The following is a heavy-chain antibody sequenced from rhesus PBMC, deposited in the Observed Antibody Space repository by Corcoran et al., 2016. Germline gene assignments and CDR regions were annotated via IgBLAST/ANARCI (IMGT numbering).Heavy chain of an antibody. D-gene: IGHD1-20*01. J-gene: IGHJ4*01. CDR1: GGSISSGYYY. CDR2: ITYRGST. Sequence: QVQLQESGPGLVKPSETLSLTCAVSGGSISSGYYYWSWIRPPPGKGLEWIGYITYRGSTSYSPALKSRVTISRDTSKNQFSLKLSSVTAADTAVYYFARVVKEQPPYFDYWGQGVLVTVSS. V-gene: IGHV4-122*02. CDR3: ARVVKEQPPYFDY.